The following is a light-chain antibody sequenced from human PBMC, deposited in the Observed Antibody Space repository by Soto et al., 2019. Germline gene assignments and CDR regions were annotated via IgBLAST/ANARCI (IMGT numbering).Light chain of an antibody. CDR3: HQYNTWPRT. J-gene: IGKJ1*01. V-gene: IGKV3-15*01. CDR1: QTVASN. CDR2: GAS. Sequence: EIVMTQSPVTLSVSPGERVTLSCRASQTVASNLAWYQQKPGQASRVVIHGASTRATDFPARFSGSGSGTEFTLTISSLQSEDIGVYYCHQYNTWPRTFGQGTKV.